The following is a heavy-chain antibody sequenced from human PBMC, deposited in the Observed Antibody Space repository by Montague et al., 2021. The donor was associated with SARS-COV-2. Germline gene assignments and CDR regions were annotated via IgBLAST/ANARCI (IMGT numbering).Heavy chain of an antibody. J-gene: IGHJ4*02. CDR3: AKGIVVVPAAVTFDY. Sequence: SLRLSCAASGFTFSSYAMSWVRQAPGKGLEWVSAISGSGGSTYYADSVKGRFTISRDNSKNTLYLQMSSLRAEDTAVYYCAKGIVVVPAAVTFDYWGQGTLVTVSS. D-gene: IGHD2-2*01. CDR1: GFTFSSYA. V-gene: IGHV3-23*01. CDR2: ISGSGGST.